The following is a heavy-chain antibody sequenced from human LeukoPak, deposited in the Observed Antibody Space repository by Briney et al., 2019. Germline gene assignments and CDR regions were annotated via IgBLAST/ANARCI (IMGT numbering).Heavy chain of an antibody. J-gene: IGHJ3*02. CDR2: IYYSGST. CDR3: AVATGFASDAFDI. Sequence: SQTLSLTCTVYGGSISSGGYYSGWIRQPPGKGLEWIGYIYYSGSTFYKPSLKSRVTISIDTSKNQFSLKLSSVTAADTAVYFCAVATGFASDAFDIWGQGTMVTVSS. V-gene: IGHV4-31*03. CDR1: GGSISSGGYY. D-gene: IGHD5-12*01.